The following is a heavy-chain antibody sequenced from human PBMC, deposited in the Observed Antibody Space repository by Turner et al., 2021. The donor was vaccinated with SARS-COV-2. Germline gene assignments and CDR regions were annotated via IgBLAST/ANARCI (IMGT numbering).Heavy chain of an antibody. CDR1: GFTFSSYA. CDR2: ISYDGSNK. D-gene: IGHD6-13*01. V-gene: IGHV3-30*04. Sequence: QVQLVESGGGVVKPGRSPRLSCSAPGFTFSSYAMHWVRQAPGKGLEWVAVISYDGSNKYYADSVKGRFTISRDNSKNTLYLQMNSLRAEETAVYYCARWGIAAADTSFDYWGQGTLVTVSS. CDR3: ARWGIAAADTSFDY. J-gene: IGHJ4*02.